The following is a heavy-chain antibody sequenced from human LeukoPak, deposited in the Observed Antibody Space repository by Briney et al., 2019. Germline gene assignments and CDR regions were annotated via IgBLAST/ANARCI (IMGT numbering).Heavy chain of an antibody. J-gene: IGHJ4*02. Sequence: GESLKISCKASGYNFATYWIGWVRPMPGKGLEWMGIIYPSDSDTRYSPSFQGQVTISADKSISTAYLQWGSLRASDTAIYYCARTGSRYCQDYWGQGTLVTVSS. D-gene: IGHD2-15*01. CDR3: ARTGSRYCQDY. CDR1: GYNFATYW. V-gene: IGHV5-51*01. CDR2: IYPSDSDT.